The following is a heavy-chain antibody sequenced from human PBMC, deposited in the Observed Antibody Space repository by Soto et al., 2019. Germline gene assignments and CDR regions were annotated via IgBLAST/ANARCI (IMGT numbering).Heavy chain of an antibody. D-gene: IGHD1-1*01. CDR3: ARDQLEGNWFDP. Sequence: ASETLSLTXTVCGGSVSIGSYYWSWIRQPPGKGLEWIGYIYYSGSTNYNPSLKSRVTISVDKSKNQFSLKLTSVTAADTAVYYCARDQLEGNWFDPWGQGTLVTVSS. J-gene: IGHJ5*02. CDR1: GGSVSIGSYY. V-gene: IGHV4-61*01. CDR2: IYYSGST.